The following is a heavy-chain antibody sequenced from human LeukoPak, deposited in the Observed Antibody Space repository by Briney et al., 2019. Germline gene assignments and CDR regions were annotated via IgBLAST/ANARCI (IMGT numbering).Heavy chain of an antibody. CDR3: ASEYKNDSSGANAFDI. J-gene: IGHJ3*02. Sequence: APVKVSCKASGYTFTGHYIHWVRQAPGQGLEWMGWIHPNTGGTKYAQKFQGRVTMTRDTSSSTAYMELSSLRSADTAVYYCASEYKNDSSGANAFDIWGQGTMVTVSS. D-gene: IGHD3-22*01. CDR2: IHPNTGGT. CDR1: GYTFTGHY. V-gene: IGHV1-2*02.